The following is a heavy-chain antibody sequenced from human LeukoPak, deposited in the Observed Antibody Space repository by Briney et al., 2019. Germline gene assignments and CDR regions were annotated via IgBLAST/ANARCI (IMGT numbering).Heavy chain of an antibody. D-gene: IGHD1-1*01. Sequence: SETLSLTCTVSGGSISGYYWSWIRQPPGKGLEWIGYIYYSGSTNYNPSLKSRVTISVDTSKNQFSLKLSSVTAADTAVYYCARAASILDGFDYWGQGTLVTVSS. CDR2: IYYSGST. J-gene: IGHJ4*02. CDR3: ARAASILDGFDY. CDR1: GGSISGYY. V-gene: IGHV4-59*08.